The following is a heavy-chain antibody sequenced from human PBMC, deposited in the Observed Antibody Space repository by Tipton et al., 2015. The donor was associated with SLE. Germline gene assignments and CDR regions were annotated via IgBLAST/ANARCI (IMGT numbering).Heavy chain of an antibody. J-gene: IGHJ6*02. CDR1: GFTFSSYG. CDR2: IRYDGSNK. CDR3: AKDLDNYYGMDV. V-gene: IGHV3-30*02. Sequence: QLVQSGGGVVQPGGSLRLSCAASGFTFSSYGMHWVRQAPGKGLEWVAFIRYDGSNKYYADSVKGRFTISRDNSKNTLYLQMNSLRVEDTAVYYCAKDLDNYYGMDVWGQGTTVTVSS.